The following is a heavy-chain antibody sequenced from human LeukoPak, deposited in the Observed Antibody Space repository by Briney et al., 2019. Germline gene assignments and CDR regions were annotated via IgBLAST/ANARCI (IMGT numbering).Heavy chain of an antibody. J-gene: IGHJ3*02. CDR2: IYYTGNT. CDR3: ARDRYYGSGSYQMDAFDI. CDR1: GGSISNYY. Sequence: SETLSLTCTVSGGSISNYYWSWIRQPPGKGLEWIGYIYYTGNTNYSPSLKSRVAISVDTSKNQFSLKLSSVTAADTAVYYCARDRYYGSGSYQMDAFDIWGQGTMVTVSS. D-gene: IGHD3-10*01. V-gene: IGHV4-59*12.